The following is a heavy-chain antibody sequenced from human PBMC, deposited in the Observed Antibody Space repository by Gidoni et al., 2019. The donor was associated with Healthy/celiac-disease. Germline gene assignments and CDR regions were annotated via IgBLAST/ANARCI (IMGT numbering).Heavy chain of an antibody. D-gene: IGHD3-10*01. CDR2: IWYDGSNK. CDR1: GFTFSSYG. J-gene: IGHJ3*02. CDR3: ARDFGEVAFDI. V-gene: IGHV3-33*01. Sequence: QVQLVESGGGVVQPGRSLRLSCAASGFTFSSYGMHWVRQAPGKGLEWVAVIWYDGSNKYYADSVKGRFTISRDNSKNTLYLQMNSLRAEDTAVYYCARDFGEVAFDIWGQGTMVTVSS.